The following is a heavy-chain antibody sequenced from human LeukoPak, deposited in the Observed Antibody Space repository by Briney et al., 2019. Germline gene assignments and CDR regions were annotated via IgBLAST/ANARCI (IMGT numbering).Heavy chain of an antibody. Sequence: GGSLRLSCAASGFTFNNYYMNWVRQAPGKGLEWVSYISSGSSTIYYADSVKGRFTISRDNAKNSLYLQMNSLRAEDTAVYYCARDISTYYDFWSGYCTVYYYGMDVWGQGTTVTVSS. J-gene: IGHJ6*02. V-gene: IGHV3-48*01. CDR3: ARDISTYYDFWSGYCTVYYYGMDV. CDR1: GFTFNNYY. D-gene: IGHD3-3*01. CDR2: ISSGSSTI.